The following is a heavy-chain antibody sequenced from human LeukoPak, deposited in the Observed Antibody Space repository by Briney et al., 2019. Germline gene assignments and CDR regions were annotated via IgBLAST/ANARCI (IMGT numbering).Heavy chain of an antibody. V-gene: IGHV4-39*01. J-gene: IGHJ4*02. D-gene: IGHD3-22*01. CDR2: IYYSGST. Sequence: SETLSLTCTVSGGSISSSSYYWGWIRQPPGKGLEWIGSIYYSGSTYYNPSLKSRVTISVDTSKNQFSLKLSSVTAADTAVYYCARHPYYDSNGSFDYWGQGTLVTVSS. CDR3: ARHPYYDSNGSFDY. CDR1: GGSISSSSYY.